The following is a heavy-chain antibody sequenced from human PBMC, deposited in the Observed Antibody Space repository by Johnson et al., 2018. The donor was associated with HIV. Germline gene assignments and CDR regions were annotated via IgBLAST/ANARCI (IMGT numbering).Heavy chain of an antibody. CDR3: ARDNDYSDQMASVHAFDI. CDR1: GFTVSSNY. CDR2: IYSGGST. D-gene: IGHD4-17*01. J-gene: IGHJ3*02. Sequence: VQLVESGGGLVQPGGSLRLSCAASGFTVSSNYMSWVRQAPGKGLEWVSVIYSGGSTYYADSVTGRFTISRDNAKNSMYLQMNSLRAEYTALYDCARDNDYSDQMASVHAFDIWGQGTMVTVSS. V-gene: IGHV3-66*01.